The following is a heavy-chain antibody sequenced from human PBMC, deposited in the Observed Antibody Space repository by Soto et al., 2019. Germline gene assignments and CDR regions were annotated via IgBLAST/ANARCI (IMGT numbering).Heavy chain of an antibody. J-gene: IGHJ5*02. Sequence: QVRLVQSGAEVKKPGSSVKVSCKASGGTFSNYAITWLRLAPGQGLEWLGGIIPVFGTVNYAQKVQGRVTITADESTSTAYMELNRLRSEDTAVYYCARDNPYTNSFGNWFDPWGQGTQVIVS. CDR2: IIPVFGTV. CDR1: GGTFSNYA. D-gene: IGHD6-13*01. CDR3: ARDNPYTNSFGNWFDP. V-gene: IGHV1-69*01.